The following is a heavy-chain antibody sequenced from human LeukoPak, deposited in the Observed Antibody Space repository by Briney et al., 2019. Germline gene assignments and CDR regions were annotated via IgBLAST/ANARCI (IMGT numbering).Heavy chain of an antibody. V-gene: IGHV4-38-2*02. D-gene: IGHD6-19*01. CDR3: ARELSGYSSGWFDY. Sequence: PSETLSLTCAVSGYSISSGYYWGWIRQPPGKGLEWIGSIYHSGSTYYNPSLKSRVTISVDTSKNQFSLKLSSVTAADTAVYYCARELSGYSSGWFDYWGQGTLVTVSS. CDR1: GYSISSGYY. J-gene: IGHJ4*02. CDR2: IYHSGST.